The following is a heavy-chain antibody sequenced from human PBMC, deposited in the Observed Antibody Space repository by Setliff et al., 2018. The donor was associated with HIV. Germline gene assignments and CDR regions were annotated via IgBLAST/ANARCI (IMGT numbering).Heavy chain of an antibody. CDR1: GYTFTAVG. D-gene: IGHD4-17*01. V-gene: IGHV1-18*01. J-gene: IGHJ3*02. Sequence: ASVKVSCKASGYTFTAVGMNWLRQAPGQGPEWMGWISTYNGNTNYAQKFQGRVTMTTDTSRSTVYMELRSLRSADTAVYYCAKDPSVTVTTIWGQGTMVTVSS. CDR2: ISTYNGNT. CDR3: AKDPSVTVTTI.